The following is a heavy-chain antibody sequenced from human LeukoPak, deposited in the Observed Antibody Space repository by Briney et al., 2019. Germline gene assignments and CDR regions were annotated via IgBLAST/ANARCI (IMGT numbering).Heavy chain of an antibody. V-gene: IGHV4-38-2*02. Sequence: SETLSLTCTVSGYSISSGYYWGWIRQPPGKGLEWIGSIYHSGSTYYNPSLKSRVTISVDTSKNQFSLKLSSVTAADTAVYYCARASPSNGDYDYWGQGTLVTVSS. CDR1: GYSISSGYY. D-gene: IGHD4-17*01. CDR2: IYHSGST. J-gene: IGHJ4*02. CDR3: ARASPSNGDYDY.